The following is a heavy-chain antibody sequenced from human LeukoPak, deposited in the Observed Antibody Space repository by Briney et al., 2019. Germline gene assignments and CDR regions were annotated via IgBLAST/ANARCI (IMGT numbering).Heavy chain of an antibody. D-gene: IGHD3-3*01. Sequence: QTGGSLRLSCAASGFTFSSYAMSWVRQAPGKGLEWVSYISSSSSTIYYADSVKGRFTISRDNAKNSLYLQMNSLRAEDTAVYYCARDRSDFQHWGQGTLVTVSS. CDR1: GFTFSSYA. J-gene: IGHJ1*01. V-gene: IGHV3-48*01. CDR3: ARDRSDFQH. CDR2: ISSSSSTI.